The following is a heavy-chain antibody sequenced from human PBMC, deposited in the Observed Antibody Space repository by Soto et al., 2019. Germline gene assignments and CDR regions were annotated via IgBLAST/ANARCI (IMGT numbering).Heavy chain of an antibody. CDR2: IRSKANSYAT. J-gene: IGHJ4*02. D-gene: IGHD3-22*01. V-gene: IGHV3-73*01. CDR1: GFTFSGSS. Sequence: PGGSLRLSCAASGFTFSGSSMRWVRQASGKGLEWVGRIRSKANSYATAYAASVKGRFTISRDDSQNTAYLPMNSLKSEDTAVYYCTSHADYYDSSGYQLDSWGQGTLVTVSS. CDR3: TSHADYYDSSGYQLDS.